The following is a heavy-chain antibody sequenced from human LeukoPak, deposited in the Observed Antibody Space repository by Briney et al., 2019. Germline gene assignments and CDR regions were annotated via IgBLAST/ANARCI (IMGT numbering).Heavy chain of an antibody. CDR2: INAGNGNT. D-gene: IGHD2-2*01. CDR1: GYTFTSYA. CDR3: ARDGALSLYQLLTFFDY. V-gene: IGHV1-3*01. Sequence: GASVKVSCKASGYTFTSYAMHWVRQAPGQRLEWMGWINAGNGNTKYSQKFQGRVTITRDTSASTAYMELSSLRSEDTAVYYCARDGALSLYQLLTFFDYWGQGTLVTVSS. J-gene: IGHJ4*02.